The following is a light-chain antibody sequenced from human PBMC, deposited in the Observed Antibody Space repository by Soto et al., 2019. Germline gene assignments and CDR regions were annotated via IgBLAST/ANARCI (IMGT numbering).Light chain of an antibody. CDR1: QSVSSY. CDR3: QQRSNWPLALT. V-gene: IGKV3-11*01. CDR2: DAS. J-gene: IGKJ4*01. Sequence: EIVLTQSPATLSLSPGERATLSCRASQSVSSYLAWYQQKPGQAPRLLIYDASNRATGIPARFSGSGSGTDVTLTISSLEPEDFAVYYCQQRSNWPLALTFGGGTKGEIK.